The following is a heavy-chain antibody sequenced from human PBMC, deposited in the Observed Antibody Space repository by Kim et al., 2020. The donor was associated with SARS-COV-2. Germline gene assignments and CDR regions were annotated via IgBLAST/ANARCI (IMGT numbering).Heavy chain of an antibody. Sequence: GGSLRLSCAASGFTFSTYGMHWVRQAPGKGLEWVAVIWYDGSKKYYADSVKGRFTISRDNSKNMLFLQMNSLRAEDSGVYYCTRGTVGNDHSKWFAPWGQGTQVPVSS. D-gene: IGHD4-4*01. CDR2: IWYDGSKK. J-gene: IGHJ5*02. CDR1: GFTFSTYG. V-gene: IGHV3-33*08. CDR3: TRGTVGNDHSKWFAP.